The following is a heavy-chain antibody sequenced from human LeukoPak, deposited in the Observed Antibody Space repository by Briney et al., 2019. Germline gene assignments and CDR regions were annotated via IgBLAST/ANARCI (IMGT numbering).Heavy chain of an antibody. V-gene: IGHV4-38-2*02. Sequence: SETLSLTCTVSGYSISSGYYWGWIRPPPGKGLEWIGSIYHSGSTYYNPSLKSRVTISVDTSKNQFSLKLSSVTAADTAVYYCARRWGVDYFDSSGYGGKIDYWGQGTLVTVSS. CDR2: IYHSGST. CDR1: GYSISSGYY. D-gene: IGHD3-22*01. J-gene: IGHJ4*02. CDR3: ARRWGVDYFDSSGYGGKIDY.